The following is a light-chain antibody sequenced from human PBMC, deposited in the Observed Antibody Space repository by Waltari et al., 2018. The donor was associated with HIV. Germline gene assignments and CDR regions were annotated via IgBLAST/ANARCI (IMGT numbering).Light chain of an antibody. Sequence: QSALSQPASVSGSPGQSITIACTGTSGDIGLHNFVSWYQQRPGKAPHLVMSGVNVRPPGVPYRFSGSKSGATASLTISGLQPEDEADYYCTSLRGTDSLMFGGGTKVTVL. CDR2: GVN. J-gene: IGLJ3*02. CDR3: TSLRGTDSLM. V-gene: IGLV2-14*01. CDR1: SGDIGLHNF.